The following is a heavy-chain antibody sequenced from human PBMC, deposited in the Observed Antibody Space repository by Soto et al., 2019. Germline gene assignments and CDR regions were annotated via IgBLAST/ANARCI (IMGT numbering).Heavy chain of an antibody. CDR1: GFTFDDYA. J-gene: IGHJ5*02. V-gene: IGHV3-9*01. D-gene: IGHD3-22*01. CDR2: ISWNSGSI. CDR3: AGNYYDSSGYYFDWFDP. Sequence: SLRLSCAASGFTFDDYAMHWVRQAPGKGLEWVSGISWNSGSIGYADSVKGRFTISRDNSKNTLYLQMNSLRAEDTAVYYCAGNYYDSSGYYFDWFDPWGQGTLVTVSS.